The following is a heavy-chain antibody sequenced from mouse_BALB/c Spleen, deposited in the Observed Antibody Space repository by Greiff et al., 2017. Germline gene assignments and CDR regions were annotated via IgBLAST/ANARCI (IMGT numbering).Heavy chain of an antibody. V-gene: IGHV1-14*01. CDR3: TRGGQGNYVPWFAY. CDR1: GYTFTSYV. CDR2: INPYNDGT. Sequence: VQLKESGPELVKPGASVKMSCKASGYTFTSYVMHWVKQKPGQGLEWIGYINPYNDGTKYNEKFKGKATLTSDKSSSTAYMELSSLTSEDSAVYYCTRGGQGNYVPWFAYWGQGTLVTVSA. D-gene: IGHD2-1*01. J-gene: IGHJ3*01.